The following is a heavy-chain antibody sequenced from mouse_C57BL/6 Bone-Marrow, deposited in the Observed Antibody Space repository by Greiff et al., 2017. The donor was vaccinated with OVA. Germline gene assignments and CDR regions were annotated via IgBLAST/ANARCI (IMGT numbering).Heavy chain of an antibody. V-gene: IGHV5-4*01. CDR1: GFTFSSYA. Sequence: DVKLVESGGGLVKPGGSLKLSCAASGFTFSSYAMSWVRQTPEKRLEWVATISDGGSYTYYPDNVKGRFTISRDNAKNNLYLQMSHLKSEDTAMYYCARDSHYYGSSYVDYWGQGTTLTVSS. CDR2: ISDGGSYT. J-gene: IGHJ2*01. D-gene: IGHD1-1*01. CDR3: ARDSHYYGSSYVDY.